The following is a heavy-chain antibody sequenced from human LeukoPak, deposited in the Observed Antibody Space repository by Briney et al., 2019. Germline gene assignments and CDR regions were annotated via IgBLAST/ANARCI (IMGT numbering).Heavy chain of an antibody. CDR3: AELGITRIGGV. Sequence: GGSLRLSCAASGFTFSSYEMNWVSQAPGKGLEWVSYISSSGSTIYYADSVKGRFTISRDNAKTSLYLQMNSLRAEDTAVYYCAELGITRIGGVWGKGTTVTISS. CDR2: ISSSGSTI. D-gene: IGHD3-10*02. J-gene: IGHJ6*04. CDR1: GFTFSSYE. V-gene: IGHV3-48*03.